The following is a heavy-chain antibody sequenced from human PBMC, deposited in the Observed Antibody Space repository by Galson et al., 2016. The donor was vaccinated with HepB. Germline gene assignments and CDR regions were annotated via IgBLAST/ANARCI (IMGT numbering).Heavy chain of an antibody. J-gene: IGHJ4*02. D-gene: IGHD2-2*01. V-gene: IGHV4-39*01. CDR2: IYYSGST. Sequence: ETLSLTCAVSGGSISNSDSYWVWIRQPPGKGLEWLGNIYYSGSTYYNSSLKSRLTISVDTSRNQFSLRLNSVTAADTALYYCAVGYCSTMSCFAGKSGFVAFDYWGQATLVTVSS. CDR1: GGSISNSDSY. CDR3: AVGYCSTMSCFAGKSGFVAFDY.